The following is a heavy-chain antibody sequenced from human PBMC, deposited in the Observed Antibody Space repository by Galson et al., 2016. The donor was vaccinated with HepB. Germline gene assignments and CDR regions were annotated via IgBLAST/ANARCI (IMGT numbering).Heavy chain of an antibody. CDR1: GFTFSSYN. Sequence: SLRLSCAASGFTFSSYNMNWVRQAPGKGLEWVSSISIGSSYIYYADSVKGRFTISRDNAKNSLYLQMNSLRAEDTAVYYCAGDARKTLQDAFDIWGQGTMVNVSS. V-gene: IGHV3-21*01. CDR3: AGDARKTLQDAFDI. J-gene: IGHJ3*02. CDR2: ISIGSSYI.